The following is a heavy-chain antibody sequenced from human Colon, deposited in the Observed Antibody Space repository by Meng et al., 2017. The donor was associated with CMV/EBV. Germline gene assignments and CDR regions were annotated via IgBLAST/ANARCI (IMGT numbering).Heavy chain of an antibody. D-gene: IGHD5-24*01. CDR1: GFTFSNST. CDR2: IYNGGST. V-gene: IGHV3-53*01. Sequence: GESLKISCTASGFTFSNSTMNWVRQAPGKGLEWVSVIYNGGSTYYADSVKGRFTISRDNSKNTLYLQMNSLRAEDTAVYYCARGLDFDGYNPPDYWGQGTLVTVSS. CDR3: ARGLDFDGYNPPDY. J-gene: IGHJ4*02.